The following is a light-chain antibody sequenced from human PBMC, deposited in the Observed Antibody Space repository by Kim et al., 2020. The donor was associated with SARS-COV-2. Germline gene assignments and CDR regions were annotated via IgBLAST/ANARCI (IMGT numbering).Light chain of an antibody. J-gene: IGLJ3*02. CDR1: VLAKKY. CDR3: YSAADSNLSV. V-gene: IGLV3-27*01. Sequence: SYELTQPSSVSVSPGQTARITCSGDVLAKKYARWFQQKPGQAPVLVIYQDSERPPGIPERFPGSSSGTTVTLTISGAQVADEAGYYCYSAADSNLSVFGGGTQLTVL. CDR2: QDS.